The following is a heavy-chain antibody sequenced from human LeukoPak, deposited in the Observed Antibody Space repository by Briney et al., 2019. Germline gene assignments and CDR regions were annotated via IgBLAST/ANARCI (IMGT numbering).Heavy chain of an antibody. D-gene: IGHD3-22*01. J-gene: IGHJ4*02. CDR1: GFTFSDYY. V-gene: IGHV3-11*01. CDR2: ISSSGSTI. CDR3: ARVNYYDSSGYNDY. Sequence: GGSLRLSCAASGFTFSDYYMSWIRQAPGKGLEWVSYISSSGSTIYYADSVKGRFTISRDNAKTSLYLQMNSLRAEDTAVYYCARVNYYDSSGYNDYWGQGTLVTVSS.